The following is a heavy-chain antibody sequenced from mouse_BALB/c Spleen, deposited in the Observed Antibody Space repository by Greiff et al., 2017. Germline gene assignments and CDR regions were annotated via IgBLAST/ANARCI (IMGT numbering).Heavy chain of an antibody. D-gene: IGHD4-1*01. CDR3: ARGSNWFFAY. Sequence: EVHLVESGPGLVKPSQSLSLTCTVTGYSITSDYAWNWIRQFPGNKLEWMGYISYSGSTSYNPSLKSRISITRDTSKNQFFLQLNSVTTEDTATYYCARGSNWFFAYWGQGTLVTVSA. CDR2: ISYSGST. CDR1: GYSITSDYA. J-gene: IGHJ3*01. V-gene: IGHV3-2*02.